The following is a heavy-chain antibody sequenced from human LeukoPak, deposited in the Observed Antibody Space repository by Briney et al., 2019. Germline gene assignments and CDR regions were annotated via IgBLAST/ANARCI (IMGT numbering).Heavy chain of an antibody. D-gene: IGHD4-23*01. V-gene: IGHV1-2*02. CDR1: GYTFTGYY. Sequence: ASVKVSCKASGYTFTGYYMHWVRQAPGQGLEWMGWINPNSGGTNYAQKFQGRVTMTRDTSISTAYMELSRLRSDDTAVYFCAKPPEPKNSNWYLPLDSWGQGTLVTVSS. J-gene: IGHJ4*02. CDR2: INPNSGGT. CDR3: AKPPEPKNSNWYLPLDS.